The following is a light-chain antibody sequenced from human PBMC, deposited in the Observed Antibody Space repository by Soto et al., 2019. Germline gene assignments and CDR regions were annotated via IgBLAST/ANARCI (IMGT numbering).Light chain of an antibody. J-gene: IGKJ1*01. CDR1: QSVLYSSNNKNY. V-gene: IGKV4-1*01. CDR3: QQYYSTPRT. Sequence: DIVMTQSPDSLAVSLGERATINCKSSQSVLYSSNNKNYLAWYQQKTGQPPKLLIYWASTRESGVTDRFSGSGSGTDFTLTRSSLQAEDVAVYYCQQYYSTPRTFGQGTKVEIK. CDR2: WAS.